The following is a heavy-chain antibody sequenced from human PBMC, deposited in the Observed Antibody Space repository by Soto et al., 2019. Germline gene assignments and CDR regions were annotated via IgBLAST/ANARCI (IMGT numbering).Heavy chain of an antibody. CDR1: GGSISSYY. J-gene: IGHJ5*02. D-gene: IGHD2-2*01. V-gene: IGHV4-59*01. CDR2: IYYSGST. Sequence: SETLSLTCTVSGGSISSYYWSWIRQPPGKGLEWIGYIYYSGSTNYNPPLKSRVTISVDTSKNQFSLKLSSVTAADTAVFYCGRLYPSAIPGPHNWFEPWGQGNLVTVSS. CDR3: GRLYPSAIPGPHNWFEP.